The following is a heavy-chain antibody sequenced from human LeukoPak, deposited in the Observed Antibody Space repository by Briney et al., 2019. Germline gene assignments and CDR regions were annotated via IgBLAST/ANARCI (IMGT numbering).Heavy chain of an antibody. J-gene: IGHJ4*02. V-gene: IGHV1-24*01. Sequence: ASVKVSCKVSGYTLTELSMHWVRQAPGKGLEWMGGFDPEDGETIYAQKFQGRVTMTEDTSTDTAYMELSSLRSEDTAVYYCATGGYYDSSGYYTSNHFDYWGQGTLVTVSS. CDR2: FDPEDGET. CDR3: ATGGYYDSSGYYTSNHFDY. D-gene: IGHD3-22*01. CDR1: GYTLTELS.